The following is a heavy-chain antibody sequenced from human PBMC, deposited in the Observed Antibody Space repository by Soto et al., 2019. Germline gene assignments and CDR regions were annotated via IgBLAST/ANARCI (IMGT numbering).Heavy chain of an antibody. D-gene: IGHD1-7*01. CDR2: INHSGST. J-gene: IGHJ4*02. CDR3: ATMGTPATGLYYFDN. Sequence: SETLSLTCAVYGGSFSGYYWTWIRQPPGTGLEWIGEINHSGSTNYNPSLKSRVTISVDTSKNQFSLNLSFVTAADTAVYYCATMGTPATGLYYFDNWGQGTLVTVSS. V-gene: IGHV4-34*01. CDR1: GGSFSGYY.